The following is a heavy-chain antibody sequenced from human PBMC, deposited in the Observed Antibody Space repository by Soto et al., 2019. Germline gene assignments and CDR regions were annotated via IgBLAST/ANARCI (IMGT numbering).Heavy chain of an antibody. CDR2: ISNTGITK. V-gene: IGHV3-11*04. Sequence: QVQLVESGGDLVKPGGSLTLSCVASGFSFSDYYMTWIRQAPGTGLEYISYISNTGITKFYADSVKERFTISRDNAKNTLYLEMNSLRADDTAVYYCARDLHRRLFNKYFYISVDVWRKGAPVTASS. CDR3: ARDLHRRLFNKYFYISVDV. J-gene: IGHJ6*04. D-gene: IGHD2-2*01. CDR1: GFSFSDYY.